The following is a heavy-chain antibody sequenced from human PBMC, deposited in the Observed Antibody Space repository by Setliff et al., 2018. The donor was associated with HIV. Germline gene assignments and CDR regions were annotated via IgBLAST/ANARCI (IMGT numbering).Heavy chain of an antibody. CDR2: ISHSGST. CDR3: AWGMTAIPEY. J-gene: IGHJ4*02. V-gene: IGHV4-34*01. Sequence: PSETLSLTCAVYGGSFSGYFCIWVRQPPGEGLEWIGEISHSGSTNYNPSLESRVTIPVDTSNKQFSLQLSSVTAADTAVYYCAWGMTAIPEYWGQGTLVTSPQ. CDR1: GGSFSGYF. D-gene: IGHD2-21*02.